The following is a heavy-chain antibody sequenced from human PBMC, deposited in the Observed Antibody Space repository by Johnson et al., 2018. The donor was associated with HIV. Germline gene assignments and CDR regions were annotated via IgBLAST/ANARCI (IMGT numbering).Heavy chain of an antibody. CDR3: AKDTSRWAPSQDAFDI. D-gene: IGHD5-24*01. Sequence: VQLVESGGSVVRPGGSLRLSCAASGFTFDDYGMSWVRQAPGKGLEWVSGISGSGGSTFYADSVKGRFTISRDNSKNSLYLQMNSLRTEDTALYYCAKDTSRWAPSQDAFDIGGQGTMVTVSS. CDR2: ISGSGGST. V-gene: IGHV3-43*02. J-gene: IGHJ3*02. CDR1: GFTFDDYG.